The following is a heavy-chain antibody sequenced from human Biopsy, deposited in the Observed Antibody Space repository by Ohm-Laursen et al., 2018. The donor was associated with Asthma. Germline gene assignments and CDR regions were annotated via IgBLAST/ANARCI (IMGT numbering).Heavy chain of an antibody. CDR1: GFTFSTYG. J-gene: IGHJ6*02. Sequence: RSLRLSCSASGFTFSTYGMHWVRQAPGKGLEWVAYIAWDGINSYYADSVMGRFTISRDNSRNTLYLQKNSLRADDTAVYYCARAGESDLVGGLDVWGQGTTVIVS. CDR2: IAWDGINS. D-gene: IGHD2-21*01. CDR3: ARAGESDLVGGLDV. V-gene: IGHV3-30*03.